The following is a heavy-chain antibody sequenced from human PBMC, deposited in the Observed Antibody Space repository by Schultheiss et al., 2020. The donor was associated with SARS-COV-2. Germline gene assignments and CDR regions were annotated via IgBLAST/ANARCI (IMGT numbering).Heavy chain of an antibody. V-gene: IGHV3-33*01. CDR2: SWYDGSNK. Sequence: GGSLRLSCAASGFTFRNYGMHWVRQAPGKGLEWVAVSWYDGSNKYHADSVKGRFTIYRDNSINTLYLQMNRLRAEDTAVYYCAREPLRGSYYYYGMDVWGQGTTVTVSS. CDR3: AREPLRGSYYYYGMDV. J-gene: IGHJ6*02. CDR1: GFTFRNYG.